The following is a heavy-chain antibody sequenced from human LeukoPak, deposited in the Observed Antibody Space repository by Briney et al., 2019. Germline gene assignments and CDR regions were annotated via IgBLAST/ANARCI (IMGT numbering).Heavy chain of an antibody. V-gene: IGHV3-23*01. Sequence: GGSLRLSCAASGFTFSSYAMSWVRQAPGKGLEWVSAISGSGGSTYYADSVKGRFTISRDNSKNTLYLQMNSLRAEDTAVYYCAKDSYYDIFTGYEDYWGQGTLVTVSS. J-gene: IGHJ4*02. D-gene: IGHD3-9*01. CDR1: GFTFSSYA. CDR2: ISGSGGST. CDR3: AKDSYYDIFTGYEDY.